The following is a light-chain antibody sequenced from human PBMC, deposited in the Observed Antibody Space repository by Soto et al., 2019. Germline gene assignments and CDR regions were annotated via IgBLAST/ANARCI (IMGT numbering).Light chain of an antibody. Sequence: ETVLTQSPGTLSLSPGERATLSCRASQRVSDSQLAWYQQKPGQAPRLPIYGVSSRATGIPARFSGSGSGTDFTLTISRLEPEDFAIYYCQQYVQSLWTFGQGTKVDIK. J-gene: IGKJ1*01. V-gene: IGKV3-20*01. CDR3: QQYVQSLWT. CDR2: GVS. CDR1: QRVSDSQ.